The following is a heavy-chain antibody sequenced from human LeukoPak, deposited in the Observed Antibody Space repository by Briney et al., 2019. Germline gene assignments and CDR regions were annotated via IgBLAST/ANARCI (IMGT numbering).Heavy chain of an antibody. J-gene: IGHJ4*02. Sequence: GASVKVSCKASGYTFTGYYMHWVRQAPGQGLEWMGGIIPIFGTANYAQKFQGRVTITADESTSTAYVELSSLRSEDTAVYYCARGRGSSSWYDYWGQGTLVTVSS. CDR2: IIPIFGTA. V-gene: IGHV1-69*13. D-gene: IGHD6-13*01. CDR1: GYTFTGYY. CDR3: ARGRGSSSWYDY.